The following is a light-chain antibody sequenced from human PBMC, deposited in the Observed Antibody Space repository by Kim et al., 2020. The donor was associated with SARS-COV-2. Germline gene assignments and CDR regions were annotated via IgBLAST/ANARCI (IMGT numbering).Light chain of an antibody. J-gene: IGLJ3*02. CDR1: SSNIGSYNN. CDR2: DVN. V-gene: IGLV2-14*03. CDR3: SSFTTRSTLV. Sequence: GQSISISYTGTSSNIGSYNNVSWHQRRPGKAPKLMIYDVNKRPSGISSRFSGSKSGSTASRTISGLQAEDEADYYCSSFTTRSTLVFSGGTQLTVL.